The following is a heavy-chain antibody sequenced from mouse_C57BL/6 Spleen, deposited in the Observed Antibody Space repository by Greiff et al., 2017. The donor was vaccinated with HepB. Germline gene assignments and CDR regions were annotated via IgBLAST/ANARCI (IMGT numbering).Heavy chain of an antibody. CDR2: IDPENGDT. V-gene: IGHV14-4*01. D-gene: IGHD1-2*01. J-gene: IGHJ3*01. Sequence: VQLQQPGAELVKPGASVKLSCTASGFNIKDDYMHWVKQRPEQGLEWIGWIDPENGDTEYASKFQGKATITADTSSNTAYLQLSSLTSEDTAVYYCTTGYYGGFAYWGQGTLVTVSA. CDR3: TTGYYGGFAY. CDR1: GFNIKDDY.